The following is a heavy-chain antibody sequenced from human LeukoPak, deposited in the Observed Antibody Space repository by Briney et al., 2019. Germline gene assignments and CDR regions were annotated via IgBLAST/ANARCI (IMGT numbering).Heavy chain of an antibody. D-gene: IGHD6-13*01. Sequence: PGGSLRLSCAASGFTFSSYEMNWVRQAPGKGLEWVSYISSSGSTIYYADSVKGRFTISRDNSKNTLYLQMNSLRAEDTAVYYCAKDLVSSIRIAAATTDFDYWGQGTLVTVSS. J-gene: IGHJ4*02. CDR1: GFTFSSYE. CDR3: AKDLVSSIRIAAATTDFDY. V-gene: IGHV3-48*03. CDR2: ISSSGSTI.